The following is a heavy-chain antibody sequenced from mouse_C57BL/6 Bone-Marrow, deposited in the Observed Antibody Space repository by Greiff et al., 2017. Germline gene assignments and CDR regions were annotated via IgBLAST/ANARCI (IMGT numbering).Heavy chain of an antibody. CDR2: IYPRSGNT. Sequence: QVQLQQSGAELARPGASVKLSCKASGYTFTSSGISWVKQRTGQGLEWIGEIYPRSGNTYYNEKFKGKATLTADKSSSTAYMELRSLTSEDSAVYFCARDGYYDAMDYWGQGTSVTVSS. CDR3: ARDGYYDAMDY. D-gene: IGHD2-3*01. V-gene: IGHV1-81*01. CDR1: GYTFTSSG. J-gene: IGHJ4*01.